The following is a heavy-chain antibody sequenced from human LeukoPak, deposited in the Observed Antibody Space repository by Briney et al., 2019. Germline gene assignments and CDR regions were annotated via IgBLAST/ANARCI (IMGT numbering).Heavy chain of an antibody. CDR1: GFTFNTFN. CDR3: ARGHYDVLAASYKWTPDY. D-gene: IGHD3-9*01. Sequence: GGSLRLSCAASGFTFNTFNMNWVRQAPGKGLEWVSSITSGGDYIYYADSVKGRFTTSRDNAKNSLSLQLNSLRVEDTAVYYCARGHYDVLAASYKWTPDYWGQGTWSPSPQ. J-gene: IGHJ4*02. CDR2: ITSGGDYI. V-gene: IGHV3-21*01.